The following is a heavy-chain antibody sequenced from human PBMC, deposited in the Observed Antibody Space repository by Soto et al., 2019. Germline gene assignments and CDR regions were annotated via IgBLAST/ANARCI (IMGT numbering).Heavy chain of an antibody. CDR3: ARHPERIAQIGWFDP. J-gene: IGHJ5*02. CDR2: IYSGGST. V-gene: IGHV3-66*04. D-gene: IGHD6-13*01. CDR1: GFTVSSNY. Sequence: GGSLRLSCAASGFTVSSNYMNWVRQAPGKGLEWVSLIYSGGSTYYADSVKGRFTISRDNAKNTLYLQMSSLRAEDMAVYYCARHPERIAQIGWFDPWGQGTLVTVSS.